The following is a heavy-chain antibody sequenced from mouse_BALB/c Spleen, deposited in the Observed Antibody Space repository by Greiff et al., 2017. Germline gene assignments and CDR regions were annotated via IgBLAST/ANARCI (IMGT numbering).Heavy chain of an antibody. CDR2: ISDGGSYT. J-gene: IGHJ3*01. CDR3: ARGGRYDEAWFAY. V-gene: IGHV5-4*02. D-gene: IGHD2-14*01. CDR1: GFTFSDYY. Sequence: EVKLVESGGGLVKPGGSLKLSCAASGFTFSDYYMYWVRQTPEKRLEWVATISDGGSYTYYPDSVKGRFTISRDNAKNNLYLQMSSLKSEDTAMYYCARGGRYDEAWFAYWGQGTLVTVSA.